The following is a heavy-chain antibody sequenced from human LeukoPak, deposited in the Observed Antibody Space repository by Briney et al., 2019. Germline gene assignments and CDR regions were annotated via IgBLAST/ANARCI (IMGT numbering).Heavy chain of an antibody. Sequence: PSETLSLTCTVSGGSISTYYWNWIRQPPGKGLEWIGYIYYSGSTNYNPSLKSRVTISVDTSKNQFSLKLSSVTAADTAVYYCARVESSGRIDYWGQGTLVTVSS. CDR2: IYYSGST. D-gene: IGHD6-19*01. CDR3: ARVESSGRIDY. J-gene: IGHJ4*02. V-gene: IGHV4-59*01. CDR1: GGSISTYY.